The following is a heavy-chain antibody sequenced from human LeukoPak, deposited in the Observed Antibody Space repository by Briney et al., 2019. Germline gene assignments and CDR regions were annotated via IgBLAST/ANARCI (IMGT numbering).Heavy chain of an antibody. D-gene: IGHD6-13*01. Sequence: SETLSLTCIVADGSISSYYWSWIRQPPGKGLEWMGYIHSSGTTNYSPSLRSRITMSLDTSKNQFSLRLRSVTAADTAMYYCARATYISSRASQLGYWGQGTLVTVSS. V-gene: IGHV4-59*01. J-gene: IGHJ4*02. CDR1: DGSISSYY. CDR2: IHSSGTT. CDR3: ARATYISSRASQLGY.